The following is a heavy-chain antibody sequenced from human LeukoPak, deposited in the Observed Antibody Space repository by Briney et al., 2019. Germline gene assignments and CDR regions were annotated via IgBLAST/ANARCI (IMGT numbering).Heavy chain of an antibody. CDR1: GYTFTSYD. Sequence: SVRVSSTASGYTFTSYDINWVRQAPGQGLEWMGWMNPNSGNTGYAQKFQGTVTMTRNNSISTAYMELSSLRLEHTAVYYCARGRRDGYNFGWFDPWGQGTLVTVSS. CDR3: ARGRRDGYNFGWFDP. J-gene: IGHJ5*02. D-gene: IGHD5-24*01. CDR2: MNPNSGNT. V-gene: IGHV1-8*01.